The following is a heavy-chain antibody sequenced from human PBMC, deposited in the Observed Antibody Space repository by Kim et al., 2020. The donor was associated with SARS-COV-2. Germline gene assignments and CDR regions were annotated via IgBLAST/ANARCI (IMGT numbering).Heavy chain of an antibody. Sequence: GGSLRLSCAASEFTFRSFWMSWVRQAPGKGLEWVANIKQDGNEKYYVGSVKGRFTISRDNAKNSVYLQMNSLRAEDTAVYYCARLALPYSSSWYSNVPYFDYWGQGTLVTVSS. D-gene: IGHD6-13*01. CDR3: ARLALPYSSSWYSNVPYFDY. V-gene: IGHV3-7*03. CDR2: IKQDGNEK. J-gene: IGHJ4*02. CDR1: EFTFRSFW.